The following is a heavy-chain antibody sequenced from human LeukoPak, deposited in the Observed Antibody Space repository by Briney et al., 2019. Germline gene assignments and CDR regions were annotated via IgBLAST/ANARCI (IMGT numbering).Heavy chain of an antibody. D-gene: IGHD1-26*01. J-gene: IGHJ3*02. V-gene: IGHV4-61*02. CDR1: GGSISSGSYY. CDR2: LYTSEST. CDR3: AREWGDAFDI. Sequence: SQTLSLTCTVSGGSISSGSYYWSWIRQPAGKGLEWIGRLYTSESTNYNPSLKHRVTISVDTSKNQFSLKLSSVTAADTAVYYCAREWGDAFDIWGQGTMVTVSS.